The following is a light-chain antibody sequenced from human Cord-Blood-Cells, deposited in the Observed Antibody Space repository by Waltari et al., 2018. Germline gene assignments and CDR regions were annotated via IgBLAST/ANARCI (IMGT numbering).Light chain of an antibody. V-gene: IGLV2-23*01. CDR1: SSAVGSYKL. CDR3: CSYAGSSTWV. Sequence: QPALTQPASVYGSPGQSITISCTGTSSAVGSYKLVSCYQQHPGKAPKLMIYEGSKRPSGVSNRFSGSKSGNTASLTISGLQAEDEADYYCCSYAGSSTWVFGGGTKLTVL. J-gene: IGLJ3*02. CDR2: EGS.